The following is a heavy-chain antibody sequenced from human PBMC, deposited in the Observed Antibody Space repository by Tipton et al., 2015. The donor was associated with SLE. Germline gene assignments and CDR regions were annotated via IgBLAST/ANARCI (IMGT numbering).Heavy chain of an antibody. CDR3: ARGKTRVEY. D-gene: IGHD1-14*01. CDR1: GGSLSNYY. V-gene: IGHV4-4*08. Sequence: TLSLTCTVSGGSLSNYYWSWIRQTPGKGLEWIGYVYTSGSTIYNPSLKSRVTISVDTSKNQVSLKLNSVTAADTAVYYCARGKTRVEYWGQGTLVTVSS. CDR2: VYTSGST. J-gene: IGHJ4*02.